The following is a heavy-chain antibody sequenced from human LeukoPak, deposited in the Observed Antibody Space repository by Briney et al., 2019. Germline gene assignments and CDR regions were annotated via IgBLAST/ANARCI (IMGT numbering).Heavy chain of an antibody. CDR1: GYTFTGYY. CDR3: ARSSSSGVWVDY. J-gene: IGHJ4*02. D-gene: IGHD6-6*01. Sequence: SVKVSCKASGYTFTGYYMHWVRQAPGQGLEWMGWINPNSGGTNYAQKFQGRVTMTRDTSISTAYMELSRLRSDDTAVYYCARSSSSGVWVDYWGQGTLVTVSS. V-gene: IGHV1-2*02. CDR2: INPNSGGT.